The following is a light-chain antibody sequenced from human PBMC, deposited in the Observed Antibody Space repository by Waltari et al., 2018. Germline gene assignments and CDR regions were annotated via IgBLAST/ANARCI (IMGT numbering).Light chain of an antibody. CDR1: TSTFGRYAL. CDR3: CSYAGNPVCE. V-gene: IGLV2-23*01. CDR2: EGT. J-gene: IGLJ3*02. Sequence: QSALTQPAHVSGSPGQSITISCTGTTSTFGRYALVSWYQQHPDKAPKLMAYEGTKRPPGSSPRFSVAKAGNTTSLSISALLAEDEADYYCCSYAGNPVCEFGAGTKFPVL.